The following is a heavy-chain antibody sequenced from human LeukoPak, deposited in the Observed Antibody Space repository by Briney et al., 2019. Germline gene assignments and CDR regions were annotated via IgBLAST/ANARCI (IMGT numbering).Heavy chain of an antibody. CDR3: ARDRGSGSYYFDY. V-gene: IGHV3-11*06. D-gene: IGHD1-26*01. Sequence: GGSLRLSCAAAGFTFSDYYMSWISQAPGKGLEWVSYISSSSSYTNYADSVKGRFTISRANAKNSLYLQMNSLRAEDTAVYYCARDRGSGSYYFDYWGQGTLVTVSS. CDR1: GFTFSDYY. CDR2: ISSSSSYT. J-gene: IGHJ4*02.